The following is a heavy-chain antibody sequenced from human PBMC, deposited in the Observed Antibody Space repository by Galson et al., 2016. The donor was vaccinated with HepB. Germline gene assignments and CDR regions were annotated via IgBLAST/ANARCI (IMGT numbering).Heavy chain of an antibody. Sequence: SLRLSCAASAFTFSRYSMSWVRQAPGKGLEWLSSISSSSDYIHYAESVKGRFTISRDNAKNSLYLHLSSLRVDDTAVYYCARAMGQYQLLPFAMNVWGQGTMVAVSS. D-gene: IGHD2-2*01. V-gene: IGHV3-21*01. CDR3: ARAMGQYQLLPFAMNV. CDR1: AFTFSRYS. J-gene: IGHJ6*02. CDR2: ISSSSDYI.